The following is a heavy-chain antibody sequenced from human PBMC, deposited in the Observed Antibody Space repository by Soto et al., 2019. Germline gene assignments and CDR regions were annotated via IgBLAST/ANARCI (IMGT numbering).Heavy chain of an antibody. D-gene: IGHD6-19*01. CDR1: GFTFSSYS. CDR3: VRDSSVWYLSQNY. Sequence: EVQLVESGGGLVQPGGSLRLSCAASGFTFSSYSMNWVRQAPGKGLEWVSYISSSSSTIYYPDSVKGRFTISRDNAKNSLYLQMNSLRDEDTAVYYCVRDSSVWYLSQNYWGQGTLVTVSS. V-gene: IGHV3-48*02. CDR2: ISSSSSTI. J-gene: IGHJ4*02.